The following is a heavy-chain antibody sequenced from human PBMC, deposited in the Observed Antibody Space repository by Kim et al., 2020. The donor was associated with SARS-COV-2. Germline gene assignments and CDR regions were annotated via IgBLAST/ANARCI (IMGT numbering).Heavy chain of an antibody. D-gene: IGHD3-3*01. CDR3: ARDRGDFWSGYPFDY. Sequence: KLQGRVTMTTDTSPSTAYMELRSLRSDDTAVYYCARDRGDFWSGYPFDYWGQGTLVTVSS. J-gene: IGHJ4*02. V-gene: IGHV1-18*01.